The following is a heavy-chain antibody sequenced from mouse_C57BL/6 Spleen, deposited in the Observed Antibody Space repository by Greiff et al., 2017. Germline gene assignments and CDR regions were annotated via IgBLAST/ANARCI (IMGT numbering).Heavy chain of an antibody. V-gene: IGHV1-80*01. CDR3: ARSGDYDGFAY. Sequence: QVQLQQSGAELVKPGASVKISCKASGYAFSSYWMNWVKQRPGKGLEWIGQIYPGDGDTNYNGKFKGKATLTADKSSSTAYMQLSILSSEDSAVYFCARSGDYDGFAYWGQGTLVTVSA. J-gene: IGHJ3*01. D-gene: IGHD2-4*01. CDR2: IYPGDGDT. CDR1: GYAFSSYW.